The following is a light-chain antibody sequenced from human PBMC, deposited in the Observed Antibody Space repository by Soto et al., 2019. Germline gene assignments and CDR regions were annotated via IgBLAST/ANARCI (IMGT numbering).Light chain of an antibody. V-gene: IGLV1-40*01. CDR1: RSNIGAGYD. CDR2: SFN. Sequence: QSVLTQPPSVSGAPGQTVTISCTGSRSNIGAGYDIHWYQFLPATAPKLLLYSFNKRPSGIPDRFSGSKSGTSASLAITGLQPEDDADYYCQSYDDSLSGSGVFGTGTKVTVL. J-gene: IGLJ1*01. CDR3: QSYDDSLSGSGV.